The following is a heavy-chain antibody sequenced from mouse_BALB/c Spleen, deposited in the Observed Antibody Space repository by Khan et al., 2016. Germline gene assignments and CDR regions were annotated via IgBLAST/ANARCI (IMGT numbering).Heavy chain of an antibody. CDR2: IDPANGNT. CDR3: VRAPEDYDVGFGY. J-gene: IGHJ3*01. D-gene: IGHD2-4*01. Sequence: VQLQQSGAELVKPGASVKLSCTASGFNIKDTYMHWVKQRPEQGLEWIGRIDPANGNTKYDPKFQGKATITADTSSNTAYLQLSSLTSEDTAVYYCVRAPEDYDVGFGYWGQGTLVTVSA. CDR1: GFNIKDTY. V-gene: IGHV14-3*02.